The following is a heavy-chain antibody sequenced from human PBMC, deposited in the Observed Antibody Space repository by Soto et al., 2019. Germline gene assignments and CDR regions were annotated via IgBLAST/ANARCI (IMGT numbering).Heavy chain of an antibody. V-gene: IGHV4-34*01. CDR2: INHIGST. Sequence: ETLSLNCAVYVGSFRGYYWSWIRQPPGKGLEWIGEINHIGSTNYNPSLKIRVTISVDTSKNQFSLKLSSVTAADTAVYYCARGRDIVLMVSAFDYWGQGTLVTVS. J-gene: IGHJ4*02. CDR1: VGSFRGYY. CDR3: ARGRDIVLMVSAFDY. D-gene: IGHD2-8*01.